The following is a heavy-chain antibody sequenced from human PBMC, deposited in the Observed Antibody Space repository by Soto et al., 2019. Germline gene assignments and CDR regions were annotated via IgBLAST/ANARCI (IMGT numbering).Heavy chain of an antibody. Sequence: GESLKISCKGSGYSFSTHWIGWVRQMPGKGLEWMGIIYPGDSDTRYSPSFQGQVTISADTSISTAYLQWSGLKASDTAMYYCARGVKMATPHKYYFDYWGQGTLVTVSS. CDR2: IYPGDSDT. CDR3: ARGVKMATPHKYYFDY. D-gene: IGHD5-12*01. CDR1: GYSFSTHW. J-gene: IGHJ4*02. V-gene: IGHV5-51*01.